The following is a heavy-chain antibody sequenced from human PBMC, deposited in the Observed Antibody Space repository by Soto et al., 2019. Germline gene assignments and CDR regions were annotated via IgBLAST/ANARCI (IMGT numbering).Heavy chain of an antibody. Sequence: GGSLRLSCAASGFTFSSYAMSWVRQAPGKGLEWVSAISGSGGSTYYADSVKGRFTISRDNSKNTLYLQMNSLRAEDTAVYYCAKARYYYDSSGFPLDYWCPGTLVTVSS. D-gene: IGHD3-22*01. V-gene: IGHV3-23*01. CDR3: AKARYYYDSSGFPLDY. J-gene: IGHJ4*02. CDR1: GFTFSSYA. CDR2: ISGSGGST.